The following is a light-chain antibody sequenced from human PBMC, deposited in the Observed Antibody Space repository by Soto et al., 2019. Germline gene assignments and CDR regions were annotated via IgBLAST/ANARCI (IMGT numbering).Light chain of an antibody. V-gene: IGKV3-15*01. CDR1: QSVDNN. J-gene: IGKJ1*01. CDR2: AAS. CDR3: QQYNDCPQT. Sequence: EIVMTQSPATLSVSPGERATLSCRASQSVDNNLAWYQQQPGQAPRLLVYAASTRATGLPAKYSGSGSGTEFNLTISSLQSEDFAFYYCQQYNDCPQTFGQGTKVEIK.